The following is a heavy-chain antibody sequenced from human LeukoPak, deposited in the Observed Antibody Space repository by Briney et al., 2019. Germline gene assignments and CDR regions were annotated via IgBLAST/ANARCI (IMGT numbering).Heavy chain of an antibody. J-gene: IGHJ4*02. Sequence: GGSLRLSCAASGFTFSSYAMSWVRQAPGKGLEWVANIKEDGSEKYYVDSVKGRFTISRDNGKNSLYLQMNSLRAEDTAVYYCARTLAARHTSGYIDYWGQGTLVTVSS. V-gene: IGHV3-7*01. CDR2: IKEDGSEK. CDR3: ARTLAARHTSGYIDY. D-gene: IGHD3-22*01. CDR1: GFTFSSYA.